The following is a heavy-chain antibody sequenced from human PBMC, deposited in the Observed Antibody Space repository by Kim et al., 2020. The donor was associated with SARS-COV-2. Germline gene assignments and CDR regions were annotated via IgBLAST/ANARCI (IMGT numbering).Heavy chain of an antibody. CDR3: VRDLTPIVTHRF. CDR1: GFTFSVYS. J-gene: IGHJ4*02. Sequence: GGSLRLSCAASGFTFSVYSMHWVRQAPGKGPEWVAFICYNGSQIDYADSVKGRFTISRDNAKNSVTLQMNSLRVEDSALYYCVRDLTPIVTHRFWGQGT. V-gene: IGHV3-21*01. D-gene: IGHD2-15*01. CDR2: ICYNGSQI.